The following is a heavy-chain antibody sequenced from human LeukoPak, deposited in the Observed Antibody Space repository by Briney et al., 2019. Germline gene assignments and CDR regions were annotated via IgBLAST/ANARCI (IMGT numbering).Heavy chain of an antibody. D-gene: IGHD2-2*02. CDR3: AMSLGYCSSTSCYRIGLFDY. CDR1: GYTLTELS. CDR2: FDPEDGET. Sequence: ASVKVSCKVSGYTLTELSMHWVRQAPGKGLEWMGGFDPEDGETIYAQKFQGRVTMTEDTSTDTAYMELSSLRSEDTAVYYCAMSLGYCSSTSCYRIGLFDYWGQGTLVTVSS. J-gene: IGHJ4*02. V-gene: IGHV1-24*01.